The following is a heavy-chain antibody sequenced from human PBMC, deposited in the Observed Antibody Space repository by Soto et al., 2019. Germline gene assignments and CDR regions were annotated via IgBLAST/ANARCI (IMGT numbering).Heavy chain of an antibody. CDR1: GGSISSYY. CDR3: ASRTSSSSGFYFDY. D-gene: IGHD6-6*01. CDR2: SYYSGST. Sequence: QVQLQESGPGLVKPSETLSLTCTVSGGSISSYYWSWIRQPPGKGLEWIGYSYYSGSTNYNPSLKSRVTISVDTSKNQFSLKLSSVPAADTAVYYCASRTSSSSGFYFDYWGQGTLVTVSS. V-gene: IGHV4-59*08. J-gene: IGHJ4*02.